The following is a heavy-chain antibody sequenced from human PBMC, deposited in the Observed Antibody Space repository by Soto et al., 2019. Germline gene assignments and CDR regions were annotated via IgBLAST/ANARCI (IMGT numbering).Heavy chain of an antibody. D-gene: IGHD6-13*01. Sequence: GGSLRLSCAASGFTFSSYVMSWVRQAPGKGLEWVSAISGSGGSTYYADSVKGRFTISRDNSKNTLYLQMNSLRAEDTAVYYCAKTGSSSWYFDYWGQGTLVTVSS. V-gene: IGHV3-23*01. CDR1: GFTFSSYV. CDR2: ISGSGGST. CDR3: AKTGSSSWYFDY. J-gene: IGHJ4*02.